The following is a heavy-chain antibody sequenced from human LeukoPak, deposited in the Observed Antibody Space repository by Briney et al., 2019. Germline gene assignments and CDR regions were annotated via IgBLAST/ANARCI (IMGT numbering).Heavy chain of an antibody. J-gene: IGHJ6*03. Sequence: GASVKVSCKASGYTFTGYYMHWVRQAPGQGLEWMGWINPNSGGTNYAQKFQGRVTITADKSTSTAYMELSSLRSEDTAVYYCARGGQDYDILTGYYSSYYYMDVWGKGTTVTVSS. CDR1: GYTFTGYY. D-gene: IGHD3-9*01. CDR3: ARGGQDYDILTGYYSSYYYMDV. CDR2: INPNSGGT. V-gene: IGHV1-2*02.